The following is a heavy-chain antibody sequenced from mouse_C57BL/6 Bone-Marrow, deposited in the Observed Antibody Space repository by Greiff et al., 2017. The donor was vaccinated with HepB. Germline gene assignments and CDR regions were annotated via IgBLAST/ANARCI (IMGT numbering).Heavy chain of an antibody. CDR2: IDPSDSYT. Sequence: QVQLQQPGAELVKPGASVKLSCKASGYTFTSYWMHWVKQRPGQGLEWIGEIDPSDSYTNYNQKFKGKATLTVDTSSSTAYMQLSSLTSEDSAVYYCGRSGYMLLCFGYWGQGTMVTVAA. D-gene: IGHD3-2*02. CDR3: GRSGYMLLCFGY. J-gene: IGHJ3*01. CDR1: GYTFTSYW. V-gene: IGHV1-50*01.